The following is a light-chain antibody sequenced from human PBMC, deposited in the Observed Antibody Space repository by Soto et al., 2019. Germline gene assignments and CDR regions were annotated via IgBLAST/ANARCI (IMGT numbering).Light chain of an antibody. CDR1: QSVSSY. J-gene: IGKJ1*01. CDR2: DAS. V-gene: IGKV3-11*01. CDR3: QQRSNWPRRT. Sequence: EIVLTQSPATLSLSPGERATLSCRASQSVSSYLAWYQQKPGQAPRLLIYDASNRATGIPARFSGSGSGTDFTLTISSLEPEDFAVYYCQQRSNWPRRTFGQGTQVDIK.